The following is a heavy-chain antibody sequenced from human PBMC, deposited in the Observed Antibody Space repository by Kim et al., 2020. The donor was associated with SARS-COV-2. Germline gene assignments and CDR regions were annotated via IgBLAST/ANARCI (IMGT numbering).Heavy chain of an antibody. J-gene: IGHJ5*02. V-gene: IGHV5-51*01. D-gene: IGHD6-13*01. Sequence: GESLKISCKGSGYSFTSYWIGWVRQMPGKGLEWMGIIYPGDSDTRYSPSFQGQVTISADKSISTAYLQWSSLKASDTAMYYCARLSGQQLFRDWFDPWGQGTLVTVSS. CDR3: ARLSGQQLFRDWFDP. CDR1: GYSFTSYW. CDR2: IYPGDSDT.